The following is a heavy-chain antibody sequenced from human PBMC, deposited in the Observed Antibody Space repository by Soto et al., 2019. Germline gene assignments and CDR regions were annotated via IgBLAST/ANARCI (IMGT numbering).Heavy chain of an antibody. D-gene: IGHD3-10*02. CDR3: ARSFFKCSGASKDYYGFPL. Sequence: KGLELIGYISYSGSTHYSPSLKSRVSITVDTSKNQFSLNLASVSAEDTAVYYCARSFFKCSGASKDYYGFPLWG. CDR2: ISYSGST. J-gene: IGHJ6*02. V-gene: IGHV4-30-4*05.